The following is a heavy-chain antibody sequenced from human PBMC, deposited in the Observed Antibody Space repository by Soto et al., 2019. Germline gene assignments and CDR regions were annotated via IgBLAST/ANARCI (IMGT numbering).Heavy chain of an antibody. CDR3: AASTIRTNIVAGY. CDR1: GFTFTSSA. Sequence: SVKVSCKXSGFTFTSSAVQWVRQARGQRLEWIGWIVVGSGNTNYAQKIQERVTITRDMSTSTAYMELSSLRSEDTAVYYCAASTIRTNIVAGYWGQGTLVTVSS. CDR2: IVVGSGNT. J-gene: IGHJ4*02. D-gene: IGHD5-12*01. V-gene: IGHV1-58*01.